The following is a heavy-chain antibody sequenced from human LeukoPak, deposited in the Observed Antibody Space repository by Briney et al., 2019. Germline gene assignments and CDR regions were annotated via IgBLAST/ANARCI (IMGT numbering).Heavy chain of an antibody. Sequence: SETLSLTCTVSGGSISSYYWSWIRQPPGKGLEWIGYIYYSGSTNYNPSLKSRVTISVDTSKDQFSLKLSSVTAADTAVYYCARDAHRGGSYYYYYYMDVWGKGTTVTVSS. J-gene: IGHJ6*03. CDR3: ARDAHRGGSYYYYYYMDV. CDR2: IYYSGST. V-gene: IGHV4-59*01. CDR1: GGSISSYY. D-gene: IGHD3-16*01.